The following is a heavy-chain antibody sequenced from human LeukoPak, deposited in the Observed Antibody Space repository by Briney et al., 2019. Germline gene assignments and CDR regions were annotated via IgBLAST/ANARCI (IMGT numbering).Heavy chain of an antibody. D-gene: IGHD1-26*01. CDR3: ARDHTSPHYYEYYYYYYGMDV. CDR2: IIPIFGTA. CDR1: GGTFSSYA. Sequence: PVKVSCKASGGTFSSYAISWVRQAPGQGLEWMGGIIPIFGTANYAQKFQGRVTITADESTSTAYMELSSLRSEDTAVYYCARDHTSPHYYEYYYYYYGMDVWGQGTTVTVSS. J-gene: IGHJ6*02. V-gene: IGHV1-69*13.